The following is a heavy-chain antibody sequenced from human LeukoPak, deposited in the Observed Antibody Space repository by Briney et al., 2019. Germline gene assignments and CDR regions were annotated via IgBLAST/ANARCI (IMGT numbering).Heavy chain of an antibody. V-gene: IGHV3-30-3*01. Sequence: GRSLRLSCAASGFTFSSYAMHWVCQAPGKGLEWVAVISYDGSNKYYADSVKGRFTISRDNSKNTLYLQMNSLRAEDTAVYYCARDQVYCSSTSCQGGYFDYWGQGTLVTVSS. D-gene: IGHD2-2*01. CDR2: ISYDGSNK. CDR3: ARDQVYCSSTSCQGGYFDY. CDR1: GFTFSSYA. J-gene: IGHJ4*02.